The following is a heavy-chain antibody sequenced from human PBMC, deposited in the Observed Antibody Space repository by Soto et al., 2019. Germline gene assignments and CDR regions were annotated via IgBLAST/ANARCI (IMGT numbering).Heavy chain of an antibody. J-gene: IGHJ5*02. CDR1: CGSISSYY. Sequence: SETLSVTCTVSCGSISSYYWSWIRQPPGKGLEWIGYIYYSGSTNYNPSLKSRVTISVDTSKNQFSLKLSSVTAADTAVYYCARGNYDFWSGSHNWFDPWGQGALVTVSS. CDR2: IYYSGST. D-gene: IGHD3-3*01. CDR3: ARGNYDFWSGSHNWFDP. V-gene: IGHV4-59*01.